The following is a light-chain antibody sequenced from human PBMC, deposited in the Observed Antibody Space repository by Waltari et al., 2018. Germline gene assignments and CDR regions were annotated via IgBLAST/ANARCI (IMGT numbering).Light chain of an antibody. CDR1: GSNIGAGSD. CDR3: QSYDRSLSVV. J-gene: IGLJ2*01. Sequence: QSALTPPPSVSGAPGQRVTISCTGRGSNIGAGSDVHWYQQFPGTVPKLLLSGNNNRPSGVPDRFSASKTGTSASLAITGLQAEDEADYYCQSYDRSLSVVFGGGTKLTVL. V-gene: IGLV1-40*01. CDR2: GNN.